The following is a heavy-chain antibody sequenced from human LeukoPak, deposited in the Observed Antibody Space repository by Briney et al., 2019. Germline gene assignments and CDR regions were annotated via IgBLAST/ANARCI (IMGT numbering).Heavy chain of an antibody. J-gene: IGHJ4*02. CDR1: GGSFSGYY. V-gene: IGHV4-34*01. Sequence: SETLSLTCAVYGGSFSGYYWSWIRQPPGKGLEWIGEVNHSGSTNYNPSLKSRVTISVDTSKNQFSLKLSSVTAADTAVYYCARASYYGSGSYLGYWGQGTLVTVSS. D-gene: IGHD3-10*01. CDR2: VNHSGST. CDR3: ARASYYGSGSYLGY.